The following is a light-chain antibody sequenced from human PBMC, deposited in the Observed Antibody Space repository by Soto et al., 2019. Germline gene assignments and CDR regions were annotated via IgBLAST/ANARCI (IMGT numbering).Light chain of an antibody. J-gene: IGKJ1*01. CDR3: QQSYSTPRT. Sequence: DIPLTQSPSFLSASVGDRVTITCRASQGISSYLAWYQQKPGKAPKLLIYAASSLQSGVPSRFSGSGSGTDFTLTISSLQPEDFATYYCQQSYSTPRTFGQGTKVDIK. CDR1: QGISSY. CDR2: AAS. V-gene: IGKV1-39*01.